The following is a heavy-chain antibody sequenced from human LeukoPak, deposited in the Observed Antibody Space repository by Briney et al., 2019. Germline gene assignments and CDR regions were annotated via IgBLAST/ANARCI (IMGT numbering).Heavy chain of an antibody. V-gene: IGHV4-30-2*01. CDR1: GGSISWGRYS. Sequence: SQTLSLTRAVSGGSISWGRYSGRWTRHPPGEGMEWIGYIYHSGSTYYNPSRKRPVTLSQDRSNNHSSLKLSTVTGTDTAVYYCARVGTDYYGSGSYYPDYSGQGTLVTVSS. CDR2: IYHSGST. D-gene: IGHD3-10*01. CDR3: ARVGTDYYGSGSYYPDY. J-gene: IGHJ4*02.